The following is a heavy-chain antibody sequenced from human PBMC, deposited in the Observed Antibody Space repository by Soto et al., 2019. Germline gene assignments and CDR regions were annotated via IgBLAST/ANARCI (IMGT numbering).Heavy chain of an antibody. Sequence: ASVKVSCKASGYTFTGYYMHWVRQAPGQGLEWMGWINPNSGGTNYAQRFQGWVTMTRDTSISTAYMELSRLRSDDTAVYYCARDADGGNSGVAHWGQGTLVTVSS. CDR2: INPNSGGT. CDR3: ARDADGGNSGVAH. CDR1: GYTFTGYY. J-gene: IGHJ4*02. D-gene: IGHD2-21*02. V-gene: IGHV1-2*04.